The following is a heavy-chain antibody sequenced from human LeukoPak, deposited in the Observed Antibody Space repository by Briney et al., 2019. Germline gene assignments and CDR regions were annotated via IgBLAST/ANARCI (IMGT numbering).Heavy chain of an antibody. J-gene: IGHJ4*02. V-gene: IGHV3-23*01. D-gene: IGHD3-9*01. CDR3: AKLLIPIHYFDY. Sequence: GGSLRLSCAASGFTFSSYAMSRVRQAPGKGLEWVSAISGSGGSTYYADSVKGRFTISRDNSKNTLYLQMNSLRAEDTAVYYCAKLLIPIHYFDYWGQGTLVTVSS. CDR1: GFTFSSYA. CDR2: ISGSGGST.